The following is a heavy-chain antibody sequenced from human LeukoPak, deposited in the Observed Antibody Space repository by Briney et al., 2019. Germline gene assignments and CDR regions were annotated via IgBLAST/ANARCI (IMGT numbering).Heavy chain of an antibody. D-gene: IGHD6-19*01. J-gene: IGHJ4*02. CDR2: IYSGGST. Sequence: PGGSLRLSCAASGFTVSSNYMSWVRQAPGKGLEWVSVIYSGGSTYYADSVKGRFTISRDNSKNTLYLQMNSLRAEDTAVYYCARFVATYSSGWHFDYWGQGTLVTVSS. CDR1: GFTVSSNY. V-gene: IGHV3-53*01. CDR3: ARFVATYSSGWHFDY.